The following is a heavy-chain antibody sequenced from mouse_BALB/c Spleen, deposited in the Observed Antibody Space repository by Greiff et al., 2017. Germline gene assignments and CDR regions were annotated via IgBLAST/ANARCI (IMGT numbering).Heavy chain of an antibody. J-gene: IGHJ1*01. Sequence: EVQRVESGGGLVKPGGSLKLSCAASGFTFSSYAMSWVRQTPEKRLEWVATISSGGSYTYYPDSVKGRFTISRDNAKNTLFLQMTSLRSEDTAMYYCARRTGTGYFDVWGAGTTVTVSS. D-gene: IGHD4-1*01. CDR2: ISSGGSYT. V-gene: IGHV5-9-3*01. CDR3: ARRTGTGYFDV. CDR1: GFTFSSYA.